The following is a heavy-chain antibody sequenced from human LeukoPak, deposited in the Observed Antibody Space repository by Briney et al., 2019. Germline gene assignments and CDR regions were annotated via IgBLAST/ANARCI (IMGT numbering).Heavy chain of an antibody. CDR1: GFTFRSYW. CDR3: ARDPSSWNGFFDS. CDR2: IETDGSST. Sequence: GGSLRLSCEASGFTFRSYWMHWVRHAPGKGLMWVSRIETDGSSTNYADSVKGRFTISRDNARNTVYLQMNSLRADDTAVYYCARDPSSWNGFFDSWGQGTLVTVSS. V-gene: IGHV3-74*01. D-gene: IGHD6-13*01. J-gene: IGHJ4*02.